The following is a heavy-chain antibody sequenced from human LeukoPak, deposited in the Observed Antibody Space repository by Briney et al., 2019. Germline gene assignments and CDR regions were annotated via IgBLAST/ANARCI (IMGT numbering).Heavy chain of an antibody. V-gene: IGHV3-23*01. CDR1: GFTFSSYA. CDR3: ARAEALKFRDFDY. Sequence: GGSLRLSCAASGFTFSSYAMSWVRQAAGKGLEWVSAISGSGGSTYYADSVKGRFTISRDNARNSLYLQMNSLRAEDTAIYYCARAEALKFRDFDYWGQGTLVTVSS. CDR2: ISGSGGST. J-gene: IGHJ4*02.